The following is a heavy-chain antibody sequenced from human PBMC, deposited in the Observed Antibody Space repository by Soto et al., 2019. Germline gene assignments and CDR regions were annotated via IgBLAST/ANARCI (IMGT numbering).Heavy chain of an antibody. D-gene: IGHD1-26*01. J-gene: IGHJ3*02. V-gene: IGHV3-21*01. CDR3: ARDREVNAFDI. CDR2: ISSSSSYI. Sequence: GGSLRLSCAASGFTFSSYSMNWVRQAPGKGLEWVSSISSSSSYIYYADSVKGRFTISRDNAKNSLYLQMNSLRAEGTAVYYCARDREVNAFDIWGQGTMVTVSS. CDR1: GFTFSSYS.